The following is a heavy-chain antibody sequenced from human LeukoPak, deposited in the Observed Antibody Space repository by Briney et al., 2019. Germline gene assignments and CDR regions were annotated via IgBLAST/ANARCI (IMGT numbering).Heavy chain of an antibody. J-gene: IGHJ4*02. CDR1: GFTFSSYG. D-gene: IGHD6-19*01. CDR3: ARAGHSSGWYTASDS. CDR2: IRYDGSNK. V-gene: IGHV3-30*02. Sequence: GGSLRLSCAASGFTFSSYGMHWVRQAPGKGLEWVAFIRYDGSNKYYADSVRGRFTISRDNSKNTLYLQMNSLRVDDTAMYYCARAGHSSGWYTASDSWGQGTLVTVSS.